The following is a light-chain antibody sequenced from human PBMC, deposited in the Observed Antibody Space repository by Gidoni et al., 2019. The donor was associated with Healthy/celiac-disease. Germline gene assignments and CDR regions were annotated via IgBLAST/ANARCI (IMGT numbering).Light chain of an antibody. V-gene: IGLV3-27*01. CDR3: YSAADNNRV. CDR1: VLAKKY. J-gene: IGLJ1*01. CDR2: KDS. Sequence: SYELTQPSSVSVSPGQTARITCSGDVLAKKYARWFQQKPGQAPVLVISKDSERPSGIPERFSGSSSGTTVTLTISGAQVEDEADYYCYSAADNNRVFGTGTKVTVL.